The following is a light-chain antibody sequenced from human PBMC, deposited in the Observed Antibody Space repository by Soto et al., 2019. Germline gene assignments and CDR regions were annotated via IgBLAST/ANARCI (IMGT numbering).Light chain of an antibody. CDR2: EDN. V-gene: IGLV6-57*04. CDR3: QSYHSGNVV. CDR1: SGSIASNY. Sequence: LTQPHSVSESPGKTVTISCTRSSGSIASNYVQWYQQRPGSAPTPVIYEDNERPSGVPDRFSGSIDSSSNSASLTISGLKTDDEADYYCQSYHSGNVVFGGGPKLTVL. J-gene: IGLJ2*01.